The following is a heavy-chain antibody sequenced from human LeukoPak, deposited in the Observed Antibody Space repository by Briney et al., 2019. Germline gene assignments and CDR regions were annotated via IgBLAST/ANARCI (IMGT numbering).Heavy chain of an antibody. D-gene: IGHD5/OR15-5a*01. J-gene: IGHJ4*02. CDR3: ARALYDSAVYFDY. V-gene: IGHV1-2*04. Sequence: GASVKVSCKASGYTFTGYYMHWVRQAPGQGLEWMGWINPNSGGTNYAQKFQGWVTMTRETSISTAYMELSRLRSDDTAVYYCARALYDSAVYFDYWGQGTLVTVSS. CDR2: INPNSGGT. CDR1: GYTFTGYY.